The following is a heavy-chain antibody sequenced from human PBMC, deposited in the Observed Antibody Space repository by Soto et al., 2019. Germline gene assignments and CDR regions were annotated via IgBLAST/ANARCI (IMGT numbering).Heavy chain of an antibody. V-gene: IGHV3-7*01. J-gene: IGHJ4*02. CDR3: AREALVALLDY. D-gene: IGHD2-21*01. CDR1: GFTFSSYW. Sequence: GGSLRLSCAASGFTFSSYWMSWVRQAPGKGLEWVANIKQDGSEKYYVDSVKGRFTISRDNAKNSLYLQMNSLRAEDTAIYYCAREALVALLDYWGQGTLVTVSS. CDR2: IKQDGSEK.